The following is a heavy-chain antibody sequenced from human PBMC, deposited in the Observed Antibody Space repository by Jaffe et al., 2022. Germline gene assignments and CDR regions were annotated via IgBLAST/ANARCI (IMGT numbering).Heavy chain of an antibody. CDR2: IYSGGST. V-gene: IGHV3-66*02. CDR3: AREGRITMVRGVIKKERYFDY. J-gene: IGHJ4*02. D-gene: IGHD3-10*01. Sequence: EVQLVESGGGLVQPGGSLRLSCAASGFTVSSNYMSWVRQAPGKGLEWVSVIYSGGSTYYADSVKGRFTISRDNSKNTLYLQMNSLRAEDTAVYYCAREGRITMVRGVIKKERYFDYWGQGTLVTVSS. CDR1: GFTVSSNY.